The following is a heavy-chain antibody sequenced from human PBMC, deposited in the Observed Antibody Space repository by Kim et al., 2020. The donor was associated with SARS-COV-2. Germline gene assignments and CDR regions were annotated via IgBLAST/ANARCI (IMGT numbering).Heavy chain of an antibody. J-gene: IGHJ4*02. CDR1: GFTFSNYW. CDR2: INQDGSET. CDR3: ASEPTAWDH. V-gene: IGHV3-7*01. Sequence: GGSLRLSCAASGFTFSNYWMSWVRQAPGKGLEWVANINQDGSETYLADSVNGRFTISSDSAKNSLSLQMNSLRAEDTAVYYCASEPTAWDHWGQGTLVIVSS.